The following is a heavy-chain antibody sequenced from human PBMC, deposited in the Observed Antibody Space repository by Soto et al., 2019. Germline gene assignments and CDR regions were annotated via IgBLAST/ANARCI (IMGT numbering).Heavy chain of an antibody. CDR2: IYYSGST. V-gene: IGHV4-59*08. Sequence: PSEPLSLTWTVAGGSISSYDGSWIRQHPGKGLEWIGYIYYSGSTNYNPSLKSRVTISVDTSKNQFSLKLSSVTAADTAVYYCARHDDDSGYGNPRALDYWGQGTLVTVSS. CDR1: GGSISSYD. J-gene: IGHJ4*02. CDR3: ARHDDDSGYGNPRALDY. D-gene: IGHD5-12*01.